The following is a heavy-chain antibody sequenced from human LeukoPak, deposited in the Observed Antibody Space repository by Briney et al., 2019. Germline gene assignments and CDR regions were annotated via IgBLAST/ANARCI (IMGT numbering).Heavy chain of an antibody. V-gene: IGHV1-18*04. CDR1: GYSFTKYG. D-gene: IGHD4-17*01. Sequence: GASVKASCKASGYSFTKYGVSWVRQAPGQGLEWVGWISGYNGNTNSAQNLQDRVTLTTDTSTTTAYMELRSLRSDDTAVYYCAREGDDYGDYIFTRHFDYWGQGTLVIVAS. J-gene: IGHJ4*02. CDR2: ISGYNGNT. CDR3: AREGDDYGDYIFTRHFDY.